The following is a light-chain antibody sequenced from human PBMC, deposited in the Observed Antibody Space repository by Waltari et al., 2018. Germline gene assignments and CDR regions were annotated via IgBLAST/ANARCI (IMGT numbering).Light chain of an antibody. CDR2: RAS. J-gene: IGKJ1*01. Sequence: ELVLPQSPGTASLSPGERVTLPCRASQSVGSSSLAWYQQKPGQAPRLVNYRASRWAAGIPDRFSGSGSGTDFSLTISRLEPEDFAVYYCQQHGTLPATFGQGTKVEIK. CDR1: QSVGSSS. CDR3: QQHGTLPAT. V-gene: IGKV3-20*01.